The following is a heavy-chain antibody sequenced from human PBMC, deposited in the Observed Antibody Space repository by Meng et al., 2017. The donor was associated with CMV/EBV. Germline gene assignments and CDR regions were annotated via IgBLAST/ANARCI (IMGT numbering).Heavy chain of an antibody. CDR3: ARDSFEFLGAIGWGALDP. D-gene: IGHD3-16*01. CDR2: IKPDSGGT. V-gene: IGHV1-2*02. Sequence: TFTGYYMHWGRQATGQGLEWMGWIKPDSGGTDYSQKFQGRVTMTRDTSISTAYMELNSLTSDDTAVYYCARDSFEFLGAIGWGALDPWGQGTLVTVSS. CDR1: TFTGYY. J-gene: IGHJ5*02.